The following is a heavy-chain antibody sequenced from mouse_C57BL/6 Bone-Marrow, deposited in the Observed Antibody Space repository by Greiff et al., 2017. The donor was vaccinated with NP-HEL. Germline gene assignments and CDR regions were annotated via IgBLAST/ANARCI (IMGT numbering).Heavy chain of an antibody. J-gene: IGHJ3*01. CDR2: IWTGGGT. CDR3: ARTGTLYYGTTPFAY. CDR1: GFSLTSYA. D-gene: IGHD1-1*01. Sequence: QVQLQQSGPGLVAPSQSLSITCTVSGFSLTSYAISWVRQPPGKGLEWLGVIWTGGGTNYNSALKSRLSISKDNSKSQVFLKMNSLQTDDTARYYCARTGTLYYGTTPFAYWGQGTLVTVAA. V-gene: IGHV2-9-1*01.